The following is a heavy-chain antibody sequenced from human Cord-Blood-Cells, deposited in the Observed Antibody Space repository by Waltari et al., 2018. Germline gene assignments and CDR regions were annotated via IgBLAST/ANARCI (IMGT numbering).Heavy chain of an antibody. CDR1: AGSISSSSYY. J-gene: IGHJ2*01. CDR3: AGSSDYYDSSGYYWYFDL. CDR2: IYYSGST. V-gene: IGHV4-39*07. Sequence: QLQLQESGPGLVKSSEPLSLTRTVPAGSISSSSYYWGWIRPPPGKGLEWIGSIYYSGSTYYNPSLKSRVTISVDTSKNQFSLKLSSVTAADTAVYYCAGSSDYYDSSGYYWYFDLWGRGTLVTVSS. D-gene: IGHD3-22*01.